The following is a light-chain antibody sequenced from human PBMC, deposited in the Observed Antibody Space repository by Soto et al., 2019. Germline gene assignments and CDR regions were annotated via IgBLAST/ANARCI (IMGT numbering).Light chain of an antibody. CDR3: ASWDDSLSGYV. CDR2: MND. CDR1: TSNILRNY. Sequence: QSVLTQPPSASGNPGQRLTISCSGSTSNILRNYVYWSRQLPGTAPRLLISMNDQRPSGVPDRFSGSKSGTSASLAISGLRSEDEADYYCASWDDSLSGYVFGTGTKLTVL. V-gene: IGLV1-47*01. J-gene: IGLJ1*01.